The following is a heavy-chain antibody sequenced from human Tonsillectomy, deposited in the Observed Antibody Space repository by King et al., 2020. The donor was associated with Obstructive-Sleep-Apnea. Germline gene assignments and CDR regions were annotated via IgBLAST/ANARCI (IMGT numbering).Heavy chain of an antibody. CDR2: IFYTGRT. CDR3: ARVDDTSGCFYFDD. D-gene: IGHD6-19*01. CDR1: GGSISSSSYY. J-gene: IGHJ4*02. Sequence: LQLQESGPGLVKPSETLSLTCTVSGGSISSSSYYWGWIRQPPGKGLEWIGSIFYTGRTYYNSSLKSRVTLSVDTSKNQFSLKLSSVTAADTAVYYCARVDDTSGCFYFDDWGQGTLATVSS. V-gene: IGHV4-39*07.